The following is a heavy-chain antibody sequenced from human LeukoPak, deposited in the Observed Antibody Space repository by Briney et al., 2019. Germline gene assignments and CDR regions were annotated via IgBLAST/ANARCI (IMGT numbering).Heavy chain of an antibody. J-gene: IGHJ5*02. CDR2: INHSGST. D-gene: IGHD1-1*01. Sequence: SETLSLTCAVYGDSFNEYYWSWVRQPPGKALEWIGEINHSGSTNYNPSLKSRVTISVDKSLRQFFLRLSPVTAADTAVYYCARERASNNYYNYFDPCGQGTQVTVSS. CDR3: ARERASNNYYNYFDP. V-gene: IGHV4-34*01. CDR1: GDSFNEYY.